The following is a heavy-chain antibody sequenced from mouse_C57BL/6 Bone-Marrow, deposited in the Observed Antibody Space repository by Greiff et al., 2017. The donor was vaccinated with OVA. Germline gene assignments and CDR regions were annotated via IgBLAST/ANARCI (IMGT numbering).Heavy chain of an antibody. J-gene: IGHJ3*01. CDR1: GYTFTSYW. CDR2: IYPGSGST. CDR3: ARFYDYDAWFAY. D-gene: IGHD2-4*01. Sequence: VQLKQPGAELVKPGASVKMSCKASGYTFTSYWITLVKQRPGQGLEWIGDIYPGSGSTNYNEKFKSKATLTVDTSSSTAYMQLSSLTSEDSAVYYCARFYDYDAWFAYWGQGTLVTVSA. V-gene: IGHV1-55*01.